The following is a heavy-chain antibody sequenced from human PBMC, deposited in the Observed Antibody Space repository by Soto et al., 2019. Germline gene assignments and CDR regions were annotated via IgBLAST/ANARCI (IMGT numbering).Heavy chain of an antibody. CDR3: ARRVVVPAAIGYYYYYYMDV. V-gene: IGHV4-59*08. D-gene: IGHD2-2*01. Sequence: SETLSLTCTVSGGSISSYYWSWIRQPPGKGLEWIGYIYYSGSTNYNPSLKSRVTISVDTSKNQFSLKLSSVTAADTAVYYCARRVVVPAAIGYYYYYYMDVWGKGTTVTVSS. CDR2: IYYSGST. CDR1: GGSISSYY. J-gene: IGHJ6*03.